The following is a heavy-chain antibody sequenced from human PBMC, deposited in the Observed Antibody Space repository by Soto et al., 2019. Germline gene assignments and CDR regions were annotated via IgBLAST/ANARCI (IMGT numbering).Heavy chain of an antibody. CDR2: INAGNGNT. D-gene: IGHD3-9*01. CDR3: ARPFPSYYDILTGSNACDY. Sequence: ASVKVSCKASGYTFTSYAMHWVRQAPGQRLEWMGWINAGNGNTKYSQKFQGRVTITRDTSASTAYMELSSLRSEDTAVYYCARPFPSYYDILTGSNACDYWGQGTLVTGSS. V-gene: IGHV1-3*01. J-gene: IGHJ4*02. CDR1: GYTFTSYA.